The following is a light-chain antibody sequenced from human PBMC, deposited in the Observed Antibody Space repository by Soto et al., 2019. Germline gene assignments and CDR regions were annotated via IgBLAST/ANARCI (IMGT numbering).Light chain of an antibody. Sequence: DIQMTQSPSSLSASVGDRVTITCRASQSISGYLHWYQQKPGTAPKLLIYAVSNLQSGVPSSFSGSGSGTDYTLTINSLQPEDSAPYFCQQSYSTPITFGQGTRLDIK. V-gene: IGKV1-39*01. CDR1: QSISGY. CDR2: AVS. CDR3: QQSYSTPIT. J-gene: IGKJ5*01.